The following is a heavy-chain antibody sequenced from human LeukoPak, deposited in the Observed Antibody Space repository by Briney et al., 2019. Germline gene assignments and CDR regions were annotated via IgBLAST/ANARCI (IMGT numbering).Heavy chain of an antibody. D-gene: IGHD3-16*01. CDR2: INTDGSST. CDR3: ASDFLHLGG. V-gene: IGHV3-74*01. Sequence: GGSLRLSCAASGFTFSNYWMHWVRQAPGKGLVWVSRINTDGSSTSYVVSVKGRFTISRDNAKNTLYLQTNSLRAEDTAVYYCASDFLHLGGWGQGTMVTVSS. J-gene: IGHJ3*01. CDR1: GFTFSNYW.